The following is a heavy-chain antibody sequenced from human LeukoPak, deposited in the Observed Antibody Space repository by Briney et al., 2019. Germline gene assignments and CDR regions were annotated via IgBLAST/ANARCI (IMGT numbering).Heavy chain of an antibody. V-gene: IGHV1-46*01. CDR2: INPSGGST. CDR1: GYTFTIYY. D-gene: IGHD1-26*01. Sequence: ASVKVSCTASGYTFTIYYIHWVRQAPGHGLEWMGVINPSGGSTNYPQKFQGRVSMTRDTSTSTVYMELSSLRSEDTAVYYCARDPEANWAFFDYWGQGTLVTVSS. J-gene: IGHJ4*02. CDR3: ARDPEANWAFFDY.